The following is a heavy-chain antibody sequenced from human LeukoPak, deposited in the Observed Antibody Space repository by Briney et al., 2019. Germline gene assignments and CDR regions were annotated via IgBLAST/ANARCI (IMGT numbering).Heavy chain of an antibody. V-gene: IGHV4-39*07. J-gene: IGHJ4*02. Sequence: SETLSLTCTVSGGSISSSSYYWGWIRQPPGKGLEWIGEINHSGSTNYNPSLKSRVTISVDTSKNQFSLKLSSVTAADTAVYYCARSPQGDYYDSSGYHGVSDYWGQGTLVTVSS. D-gene: IGHD3-22*01. CDR3: ARSPQGDYYDSSGYHGVSDY. CDR1: GGSISSSSYY. CDR2: INHSGST.